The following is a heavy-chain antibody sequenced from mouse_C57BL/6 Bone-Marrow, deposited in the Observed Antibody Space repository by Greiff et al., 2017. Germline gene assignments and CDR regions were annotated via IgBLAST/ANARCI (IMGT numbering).Heavy chain of an antibody. V-gene: IGHV14-4*01. J-gene: IGHJ2*01. CDR1: GFHIKDDY. CDR2: IDTEIGDT. D-gene: IGHD2-3*01. CDR3: SSFDGNYFDF. Sequence: EVQLQQSGAELVRPGASVKLSCTASGFHIKDDYIHWVKQRPEQGLEWIGWIDTEIGDTEYASKFHGKATLTSDTSSNTAYLQLSSLTSEDTAVYYCSSFDGNYFDFWGQGTPLTVAS.